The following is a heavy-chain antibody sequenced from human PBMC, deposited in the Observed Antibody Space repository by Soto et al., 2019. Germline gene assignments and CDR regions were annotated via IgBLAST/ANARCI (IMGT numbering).Heavy chain of an antibody. CDR2: IYYSGST. Sequence: QVQLQESGPGLVKPSQTLSLTCTVSGGSISSGGYYWSWIRQHPGKGLEWIGYIYYSGSTYYNPSLNGRVTISVDTSKNQFSLKLSSVTAAVTAVYYCAKYGDYPPHFDYWGQGTLVTVTS. J-gene: IGHJ4*02. CDR3: AKYGDYPPHFDY. D-gene: IGHD4-17*01. V-gene: IGHV4-31*03. CDR1: GGSISSGGYY.